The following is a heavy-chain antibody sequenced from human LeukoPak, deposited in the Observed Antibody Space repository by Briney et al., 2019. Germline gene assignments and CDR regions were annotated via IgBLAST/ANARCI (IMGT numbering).Heavy chain of an antibody. CDR1: GGSISSYY. Sequence: KPSETLCLTCTVSGGSISSYYWSWIRQPPGKGLEWIGYIYYSGSTNYNPSLKSRVTISVDTSKNQFSLKLSSVTAADTAVYYCARDYDGDAFDIWGQGTMVTVSS. J-gene: IGHJ3*02. CDR2: IYYSGST. V-gene: IGHV4-59*01. D-gene: IGHD3-22*01. CDR3: ARDYDGDAFDI.